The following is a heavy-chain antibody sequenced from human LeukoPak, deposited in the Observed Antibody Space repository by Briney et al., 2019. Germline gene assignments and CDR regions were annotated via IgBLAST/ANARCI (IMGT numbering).Heavy chain of an antibody. V-gene: IGHV4-4*02. Sequence: PSETLSLTCAVSGGSISSSNWWSWVRQPPGKGLEWIGEIYHSGSTNYNPSLKSRLTISVDTSKNQFSLKLNSVTATDTAVYYCARGANWFDPWGQGTLVTVSS. CDR1: GGSISSSNW. CDR3: ARGANWFDP. CDR2: IYHSGST. J-gene: IGHJ5*02.